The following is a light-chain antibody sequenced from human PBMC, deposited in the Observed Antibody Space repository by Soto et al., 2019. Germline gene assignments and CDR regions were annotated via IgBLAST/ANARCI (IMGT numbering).Light chain of an antibody. CDR3: GSWDSSLSAYV. V-gene: IGLV1-51*01. CDR1: SSNIGGNS. J-gene: IGLJ1*01. Sequence: VLTQPRSVSAAPGQRVTISCFGSSSNIGGNSVSWYQQLPGTAPKLLIYDDDKRPSGIPDRFSGSKSGTSATLGITGFQTGDEADYYCGSWDSSLSAYVFGTGTKVTVL. CDR2: DDD.